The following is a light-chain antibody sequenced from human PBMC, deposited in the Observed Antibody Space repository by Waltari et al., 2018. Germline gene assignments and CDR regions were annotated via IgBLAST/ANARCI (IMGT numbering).Light chain of an antibody. CDR1: ISDVGAYNY. CDR2: AVT. CDR3: SSYTTSGTLI. V-gene: IGLV2-14*03. Sequence: QSVLTQPASVSGSPGQSITISCTGTISDVGAYNYVSWYQQHPGKPPQLIIYAVTKRPSGVSNRFSGSKSGTTASLTISGLQAEDEADFYCSSYTTSGTLIFGGGTKLTVL. J-gene: IGLJ2*01.